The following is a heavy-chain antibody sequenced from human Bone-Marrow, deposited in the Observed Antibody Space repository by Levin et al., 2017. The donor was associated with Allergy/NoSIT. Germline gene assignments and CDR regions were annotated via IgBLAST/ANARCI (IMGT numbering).Heavy chain of an antibody. J-gene: IGHJ4*02. CDR1: GFTFSSYW. CDR3: ARDQGYYGSGSYSLYYFDY. CDR2: IKQDGSEK. Sequence: GGSLRLSCAASGFTFSSYWMSWVRQAPGKGLEWVANIKQDGSEKYYVDSVKGRFTISRDNAKNSLYLQMNSLRAEDTAVYYCARDQGYYGSGSYSLYYFDYWGQGTLVTVSS. V-gene: IGHV3-7*04. D-gene: IGHD3-10*01.